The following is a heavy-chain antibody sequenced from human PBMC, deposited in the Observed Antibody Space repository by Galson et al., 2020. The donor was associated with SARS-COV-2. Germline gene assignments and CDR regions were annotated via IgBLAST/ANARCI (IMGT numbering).Heavy chain of an antibody. D-gene: IGHD3-16*02. J-gene: IGHJ4*02. CDR3: ARGTEGRGVIDYFDY. CDR1: GDSVSSTSAA. V-gene: IGHV6-1*01. Sequence: SQTLSLTCVISGDSVSSTSAAWNWIRQSPSRGLEWLGRTYYRSKWYNEYAVSVKSRITINPDTSKSQFSLQLKSVIPEDTAVYYCARGTEGRGVIDYFDYWGQGTLVTVSS. CDR2: TYYRSKWYN.